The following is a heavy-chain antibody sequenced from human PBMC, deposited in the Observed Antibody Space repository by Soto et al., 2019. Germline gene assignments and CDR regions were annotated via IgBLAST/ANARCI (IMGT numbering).Heavy chain of an antibody. CDR1: GYTFTSYY. J-gene: IGHJ3*02. V-gene: IGHV1-46*01. D-gene: IGHD3-22*01. CDR3: ARDGATRIYYYYSSGYHNAFDI. CDR2: INPSGGST. Sequence: QVQLVQSGAEVKKPGASVKVSCKASGYTFTSYYMHWVRQAPGQGLEWMGIINPSGGSTSYAQKVQGIVTMTRDTSTSPVYMELSSLRSEDTAVYYCARDGATRIYYYYSSGYHNAFDIWGQGTMVTVSS.